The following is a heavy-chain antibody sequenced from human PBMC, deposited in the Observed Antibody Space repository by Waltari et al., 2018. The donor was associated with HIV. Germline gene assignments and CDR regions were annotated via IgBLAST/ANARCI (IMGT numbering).Heavy chain of an antibody. D-gene: IGHD6-25*01. CDR2: INSDGSST. V-gene: IGHV3-74*01. J-gene: IGHJ4*02. CDR1: GFTFSSYW. CDR3: ARIRLRGFDY. Sequence: EVQLVESGGGLVQPGGSLRLSCAASGFTFSSYWMHWVRQAPGKGLVGVSRINSDGSSTSDADSVKGRFTSSRDNAKNTLYLQMNSLRAEDTAVYYCARIRLRGFDYWGQGTLVTVSS.